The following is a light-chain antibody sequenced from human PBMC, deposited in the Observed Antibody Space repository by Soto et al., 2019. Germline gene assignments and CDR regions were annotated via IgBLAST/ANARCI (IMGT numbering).Light chain of an antibody. CDR1: QGISSY. CDR3: QQLHSYPPT. V-gene: IGKV1-9*01. CDR2: AAS. J-gene: IGKJ1*01. Sequence: DIQLTQSPSFLSASVGDRVTITCRASQGISSYLAWYQQKPGKAPKLLIYAASTLKSGVPSRFSGSGSRTEFTLTITSLQPEDLATYFCQQLHSYPPTFGQGTKVEIK.